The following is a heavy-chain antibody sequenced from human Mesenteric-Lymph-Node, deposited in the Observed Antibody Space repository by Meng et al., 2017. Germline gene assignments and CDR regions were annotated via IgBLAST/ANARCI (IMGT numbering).Heavy chain of an antibody. CDR2: INSDGSST. CDR1: GFTLSSYW. CDR3: ARDGGHRADS. J-gene: IGHJ4*02. V-gene: IGHV3-74*01. Sequence: GESLKISCAASGFTLSSYWMHWVRQAPGKGLAWVSRINSDGSSTSYADSVKGRFTISRDNAKNTLYLQMNSLRAEDTAVYYCARDGGHRADSWGQGTLVTVSS. D-gene: IGHD2-15*01.